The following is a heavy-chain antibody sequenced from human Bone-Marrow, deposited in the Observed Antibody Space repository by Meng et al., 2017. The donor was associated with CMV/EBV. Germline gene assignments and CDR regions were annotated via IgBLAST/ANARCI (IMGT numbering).Heavy chain of an antibody. J-gene: IGHJ5*02. CDR2: INPNSGGT. D-gene: IGHD5-12*01. CDR1: GYTFTGYY. CDR3: AREGSGYGGWFDP. V-gene: IGHV1-2*02. Sequence: ASVKVSYKASGYTFTGYYMHWVRQAPGQGLEWMGWINPNSGGTNYAQKFQGRVTMTRDTSISTAYMELSRLRSDDTAVYYCAREGSGYGGWFDPWGQGTLVTVSS.